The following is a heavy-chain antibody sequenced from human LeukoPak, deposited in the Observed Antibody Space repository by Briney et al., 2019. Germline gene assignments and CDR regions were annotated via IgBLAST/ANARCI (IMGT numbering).Heavy chain of an antibody. J-gene: IGHJ4*02. V-gene: IGHV3-30*10. Sequence: AGRSLRLSCAASGFTFSSYAMHWVRQAPGKGLEWVAGISFDGTNKYYTDSVKGRFSISRDNSKNTLYLEMDSLRAEDTAVYYCAKSGERWQQFWYYDNWGQGTFITVSS. CDR2: ISFDGTNK. CDR3: AKSGERWQQFWYYDN. CDR1: GFTFSSYA. D-gene: IGHD5-24*01.